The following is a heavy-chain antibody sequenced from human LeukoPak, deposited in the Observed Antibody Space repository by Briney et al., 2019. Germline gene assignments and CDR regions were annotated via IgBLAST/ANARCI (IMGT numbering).Heavy chain of an antibody. D-gene: IGHD6-19*01. V-gene: IGHV1-18*01. CDR1: GYTFTSYG. J-gene: IGHJ4*02. CDR2: ISAYNGNT. CDR3: ARDWGTAVAGEGGY. Sequence: ASVKVSCKASGYTFTSYGISWVRQAPGQGLEWMGWISAYNGNTNYAQKLQGRVTMTTDTSTSTAYMELRSLRSDDTAVYYCARDWGTAVAGEGGYWGRGTLVTVSS.